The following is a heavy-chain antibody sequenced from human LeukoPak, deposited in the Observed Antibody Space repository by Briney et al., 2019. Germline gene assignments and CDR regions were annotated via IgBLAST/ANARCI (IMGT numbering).Heavy chain of an antibody. CDR2: ISGSGGST. CDR1: GFTFRSYD. D-gene: IGHD6-19*01. J-gene: IGHJ4*02. V-gene: IGHV3-23*01. Sequence: GGSLRLSCAASGFTFRSYDMSWVRQAPGKGLEWVSGISGSGGSTYYADSVKGRFTISRDNSKNTLHLQMNSLRAEDTAVYYCARAGSVRIAVAGYYFDYWGQGTLVTVSS. CDR3: ARAGSVRIAVAGYYFDY.